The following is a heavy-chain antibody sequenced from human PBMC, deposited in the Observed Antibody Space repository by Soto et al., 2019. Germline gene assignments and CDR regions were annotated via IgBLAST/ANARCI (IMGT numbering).Heavy chain of an antibody. CDR1: GGSISSYY. J-gene: IGHJ4*02. Sequence: QVQLQESGPGLVKPSETLSLTCTVSGGSISSYYWSWIRQPPGKGLEWIGYIYYSGSTNYNPSLKSRVTISVDTSKNQFSLKLSSVTAADTAVYYCAREPHGEKYYFDYWGQGTLVTVSS. V-gene: IGHV4-59*01. D-gene: IGHD4-17*01. CDR2: IYYSGST. CDR3: AREPHGEKYYFDY.